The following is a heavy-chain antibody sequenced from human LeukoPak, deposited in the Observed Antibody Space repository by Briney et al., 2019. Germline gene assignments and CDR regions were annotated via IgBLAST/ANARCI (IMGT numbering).Heavy chain of an antibody. V-gene: IGHV4-4*02. CDR3: ARDNRRFCSRTSCYVFDY. D-gene: IGHD2-2*01. CDR1: GDSISNDNY. CDR2: VFLSGTT. Sequence: PSETLSLTCAVSGDSISNDNYWSWVRQPPGKGLEWVGEVFLSGTTKYNPSLRSRVTISVDNCKNQFSLKLSSVTAADTAVYYCARDNRRFCSRTSCYVFDYWGQGSLVTVSS. J-gene: IGHJ4*02.